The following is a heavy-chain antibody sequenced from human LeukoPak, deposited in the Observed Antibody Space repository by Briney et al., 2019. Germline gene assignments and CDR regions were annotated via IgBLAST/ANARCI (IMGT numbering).Heavy chain of an antibody. CDR3: AKDWPVSGDHYSPFDY. D-gene: IGHD4-11*01. J-gene: IGHJ4*02. V-gene: IGHV3-23*01. CDR1: GFTFSSHA. CDR2: ISRSGGNT. Sequence: GGSLRLSCAASGFTFSSHAMSWVRQAPGKGLEWVAAISRSGGNTYYGDSVKGRFTISRDSSKNTLHLQMDSLRAEDTAVYYCAKDWPVSGDHYSPFDYWGQGTLVTVSS.